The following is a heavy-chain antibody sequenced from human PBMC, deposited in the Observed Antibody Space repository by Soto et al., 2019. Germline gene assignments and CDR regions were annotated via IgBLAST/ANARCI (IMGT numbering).Heavy chain of an antibody. D-gene: IGHD6-19*01. CDR1: GFPFSSYA. J-gene: IGHJ4*02. Sequence: EVQLVESGGGLVQPGGSLRLSCAASGFPFSSYAMNWVRQTPDKGLEWLSYISDSGSTIHYADSVKGRFTISRDNAKNSLYLQMNSLRADDTAVYYCTRDGCWGQGTLVTVSS. CDR3: TRDGC. CDR2: ISDSGSTI. V-gene: IGHV3-48*01.